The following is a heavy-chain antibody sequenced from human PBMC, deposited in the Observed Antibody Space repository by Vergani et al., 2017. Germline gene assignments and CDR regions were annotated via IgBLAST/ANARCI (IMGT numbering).Heavy chain of an antibody. J-gene: IGHJ2*01. CDR2: IFHSGST. V-gene: IGHV4-30-2*06. Sequence: QVQLQESGSGLVKPPQTLSLTCTVSGDSINSGHYSCNCIRQSPSKGLEWIGYIFHSGSTYYNPSLETRATISIDKSKTQFSLTLSSSIAADTAVYYCARSPHKRSYFWYFDLWGRGTLVTVSS. CDR1: GDSINSGHYS. CDR3: ARSPHKRSYFWYFDL. D-gene: IGHD1-26*01.